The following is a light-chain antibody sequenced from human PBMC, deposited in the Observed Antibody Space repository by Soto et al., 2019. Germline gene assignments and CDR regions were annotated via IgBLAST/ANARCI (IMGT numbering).Light chain of an antibody. CDR2: GAS. J-gene: IGKJ5*01. V-gene: IGKV3-15*01. CDR1: QSVGSN. Sequence: EIVMTQSPATLSVSPGERVALSCRASQSVGSNLAWYQQKRGEAPRLLLYGASTRASGIPARFSGSESGTEFTLTISSLQSEDFVVYYYQQYNHWPPITFGQGTRLDIK. CDR3: QQYNHWPPIT.